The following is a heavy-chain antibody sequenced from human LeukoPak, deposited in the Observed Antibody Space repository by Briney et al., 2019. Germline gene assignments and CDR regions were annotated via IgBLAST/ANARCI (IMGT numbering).Heavy chain of an antibody. CDR2: ISWNSGSI. CDR3: AKGSSGSDWYFDL. V-gene: IGHV3-9*01. D-gene: IGHD3-10*01. Sequence: GRSLRLSCAASGFTFDDYAMHWVRQAPGKGLEWVSGISWNSGSIGYADSVKGRFTISRDNAKNSLYLQMNSLRAEDTALYYCAKGSSGSDWYFDLWGRGTLVTVSS. CDR1: GFTFDDYA. J-gene: IGHJ2*01.